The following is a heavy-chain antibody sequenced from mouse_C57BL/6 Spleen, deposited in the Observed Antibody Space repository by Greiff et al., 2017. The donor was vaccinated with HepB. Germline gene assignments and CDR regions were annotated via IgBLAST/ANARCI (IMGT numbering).Heavy chain of an antibody. V-gene: IGHV14-2*01. J-gene: IGHJ3*01. Sequence: VQLQQSGAELVKPGASVKLSCTASGFNIKDYYMHWVKQRAEQGLEWIGRIDPEDGETKYAPKFQGKATITADTSSNTAYLQLSSLTSEDTAVYYCASSALLRYSQFAYWGQGTLVTVSA. CDR2: IDPEDGET. CDR3: ASSALLRYSQFAY. CDR1: GFNIKDYY. D-gene: IGHD1-1*01.